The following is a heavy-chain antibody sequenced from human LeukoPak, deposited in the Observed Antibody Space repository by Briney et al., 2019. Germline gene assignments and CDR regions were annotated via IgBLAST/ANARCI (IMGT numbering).Heavy chain of an antibody. Sequence: SQTLSLTCAISGDSVSSNSAAWNWIRQSPSRGLEWLGRTYYRSKWYNDYAVSVKSRITINPDTSKHHFSLKLTSVTAADTAMYYCATAGSWQGALDYGGQGTLVTVSA. J-gene: IGHJ4*02. V-gene: IGHV6-1*01. D-gene: IGHD6-13*01. CDR1: GDSVSSNSAA. CDR2: TYYRSKWYN. CDR3: ATAGSWQGALDY.